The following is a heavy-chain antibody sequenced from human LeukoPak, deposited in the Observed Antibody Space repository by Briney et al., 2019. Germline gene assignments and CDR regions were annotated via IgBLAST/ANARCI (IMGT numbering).Heavy chain of an antibody. CDR3: TTSYYYDSSGY. V-gene: IGHV3-15*01. Sequence: GGSLRLSCAASGFTFSNAWMSWVRQAPGKGLEWVGRIKSKTDGGTTDYAAPVKGRFTVSRDDSKNTLYLQMNSLKTEDTAVYYCTTSYYYDSSGYWGQGTLVTVSS. J-gene: IGHJ4*02. D-gene: IGHD3-22*01. CDR1: GFTFSNAW. CDR2: IKSKTDGGTT.